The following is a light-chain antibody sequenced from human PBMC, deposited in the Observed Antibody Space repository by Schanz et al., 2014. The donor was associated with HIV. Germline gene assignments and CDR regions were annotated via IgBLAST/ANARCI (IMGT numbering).Light chain of an antibody. V-gene: IGKV3-15*01. CDR2: GAF. Sequence: EIVMTQSPATLYVSPGEGATLSCRASQSISNNLAWYQHKPGQAPRLLIYGAFTRATGIPVRFSGSGSGTDFTLTISRLEPEDFGVYYCQQYASSPPLTFGGGTKVEI. CDR3: QQYASSPPLT. J-gene: IGKJ4*01. CDR1: QSISNN.